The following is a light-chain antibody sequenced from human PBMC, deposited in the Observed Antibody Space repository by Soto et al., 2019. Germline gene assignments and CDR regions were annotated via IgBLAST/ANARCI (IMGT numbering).Light chain of an antibody. J-gene: IGKJ5*01. CDR3: QQRRNWPIT. CDR2: DAS. Sequence: EIVLTQSPATLSLSPGERATLSCSASQSVSSYLAWYQQKPGQAPRLLIYDASNRATGIPARFSGSESGTDFTLTISSLEPEDFAVYYCQQRRNWPITFGQGTRLEIK. V-gene: IGKV3-11*01. CDR1: QSVSSY.